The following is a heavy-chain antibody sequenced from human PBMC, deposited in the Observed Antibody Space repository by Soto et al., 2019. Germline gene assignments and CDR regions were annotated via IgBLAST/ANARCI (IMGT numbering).Heavy chain of an antibody. CDR3: ARIAGPGLTYFDV. CDR1: RYIFTSYH. D-gene: IGHD6-13*01. J-gene: IGHJ4*02. V-gene: IGHV1-46*01. Sequence: XSVKVSCTSSRYIFTSYHIHLVREAPGQGLEWLGEINPRSGGSGSDQKFQGRVSMTRDTSTTTVYMVLSNLRSDDTAVYYCARIAGPGLTYFDVWGQGTPVTVSS. CDR2: INPRSGGS.